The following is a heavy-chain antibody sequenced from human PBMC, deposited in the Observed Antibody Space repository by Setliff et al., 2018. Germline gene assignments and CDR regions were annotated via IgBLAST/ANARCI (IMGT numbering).Heavy chain of an antibody. CDR3: ARLGYSDGFDI. V-gene: IGHV5-51*01. J-gene: IGHJ3*02. Sequence: PGESLKISCKASEYTFSDYWIDWVRQMPGKGLEWMGVVYCGDSDTRYSPSFQGQVTMSADRSIRSAYLQWSSLKASDTAMYYCARLGYSDGFDIWGQGTMVT. CDR1: EYTFSDYW. CDR2: VYCGDSDT. D-gene: IGHD5-18*01.